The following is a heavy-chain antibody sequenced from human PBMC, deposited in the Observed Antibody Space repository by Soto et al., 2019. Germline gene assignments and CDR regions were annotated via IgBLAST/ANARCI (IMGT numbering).Heavy chain of an antibody. CDR1: GFSISDCS. D-gene: IGHD3-10*01. V-gene: IGHV3-48*01. Sequence: GGSLRLSCAASGFSISDCSMNWVRRAPGKGLEWISYISTNNDAIYYADSVKGRFTISRDNAKNSLYLQMNSLRAEDTALYYCASVLGSRRSGSYPSYWGQGTLVTVSS. CDR2: ISTNNDAI. CDR3: ASVLGSRRSGSYPSY. J-gene: IGHJ4*02.